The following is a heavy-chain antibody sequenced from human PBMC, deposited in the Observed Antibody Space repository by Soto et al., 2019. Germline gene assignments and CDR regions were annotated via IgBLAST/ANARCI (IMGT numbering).Heavy chain of an antibody. CDR1: GFTFSSYA. Sequence: EVQLLESGGGLVQPGGSLRLSCAASGFTFSSYAMSWVRQAPGKGLEWVSAISGRGGNTYYADSVKGRFTISGDNSKNTLYQQINSLRPEHTAVSSCENEGGSYGGAAFDYWGQGTLVTVSS. CDR3: ENEGGSYGGAAFDY. V-gene: IGHV3-23*01. D-gene: IGHD3-16*01. CDR2: ISGRGGNT. J-gene: IGHJ4*02.